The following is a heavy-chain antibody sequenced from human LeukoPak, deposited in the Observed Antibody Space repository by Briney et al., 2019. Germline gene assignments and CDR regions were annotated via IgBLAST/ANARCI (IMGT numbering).Heavy chain of an antibody. J-gene: IGHJ4*02. CDR2: INSDGSST. V-gene: IGHV3-74*01. D-gene: IGHD6-19*01. CDR1: GFTFSSYA. Sequence: GGSLRLSCVASGFTFSSYAMSWVRQAPGKGLEWVSRINSDGSSTSYADSVKGRFTISRDNAKNTLYLQMNSLRAEDTAVYYCARAKQWLPVGYWGQGTLVTVSS. CDR3: ARAKQWLPVGY.